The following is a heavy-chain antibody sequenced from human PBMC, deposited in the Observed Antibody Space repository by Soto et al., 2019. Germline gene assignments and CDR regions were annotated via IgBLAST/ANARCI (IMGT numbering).Heavy chain of an antibody. D-gene: IGHD3-10*01. Sequence: GGSLRLSCAASGFTFSSYSMNWVRQAPGKGLEWVSSISSSSYIYYADSVKGRFTISRDNAKNSLYLQMNSLRAEDTAVYYCARDQRYYGSGSYYPFGGMDVWGQGTTVTVSS. V-gene: IGHV3-21*01. J-gene: IGHJ6*02. CDR3: ARDQRYYGSGSYYPFGGMDV. CDR1: GFTFSSYS. CDR2: ISSSSYI.